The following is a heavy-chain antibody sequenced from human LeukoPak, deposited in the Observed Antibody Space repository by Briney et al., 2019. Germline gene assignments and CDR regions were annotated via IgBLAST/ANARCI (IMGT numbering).Heavy chain of an antibody. CDR1: GGSFSGYY. Sequence: PSETLSLTCAVYGGSFSGYYWSWIRQPPGKGLEWIGEINHSGSTNYNPSLKSRVTISVDTSKNQFSLKLSSVTAADTAVYYCARRGVLRYFDWLLGWGQGTLVTVSS. CDR3: ARRGVLRYFDWLLG. V-gene: IGHV4-34*01. D-gene: IGHD3-9*01. CDR2: INHSGST. J-gene: IGHJ4*02.